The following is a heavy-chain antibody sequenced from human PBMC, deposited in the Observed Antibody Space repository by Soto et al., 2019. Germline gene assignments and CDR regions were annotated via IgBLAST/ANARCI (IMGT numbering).Heavy chain of an antibody. CDR3: AVYDSSVYYYDARPQFDY. J-gene: IGHJ4*02. Sequence: SVKVSCKASGGTFSSYAISWVRQAPGQGLEWMGGIIPIFGTANYAQKFQGRVTITADESTSTAYMELSSLRSEDTAVYYCAVYDSSVYYYDARPQFDYWGQGTLVTVSS. CDR2: IIPIFGTA. CDR1: GGTFSSYA. D-gene: IGHD3-22*01. V-gene: IGHV1-69*13.